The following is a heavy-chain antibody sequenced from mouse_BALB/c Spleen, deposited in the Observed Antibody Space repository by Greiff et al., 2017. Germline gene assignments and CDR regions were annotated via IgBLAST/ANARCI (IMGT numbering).Heavy chain of an antibody. CDR2: IRNKANGYTT. CDR3: ARGVVGYWYFDV. V-gene: IGHV7-3*02. D-gene: IGHD1-1*01. J-gene: IGHJ1*01. CDR1: GFTFTDYY. Sequence: EVQLQESGGGLVQPGGSLRLSCATSGFTFTDYYMSWVRQPPGKALEWLGFIRNKANGYTTEYSASVKGRFTISRDNSQSILYLQMNTLRAEDSATYYCARGVVGYWYFDVWGAGTTVTVSS.